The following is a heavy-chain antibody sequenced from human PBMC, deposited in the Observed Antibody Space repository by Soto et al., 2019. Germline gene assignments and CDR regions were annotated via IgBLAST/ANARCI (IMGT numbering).Heavy chain of an antibody. J-gene: IGHJ6*03. CDR3: ARDRFRTGTRHYYYYMDV. CDR2: ISSSSSTI. CDR1: GFTFSSYS. D-gene: IGHD1-7*01. Sequence: GGSLRLSCAASGFTFSSYSMNWVRQAPGKGLEWVSYISSSSSTIYYADSVKGRFTISRDNAKNSLYLQMNSLRAEDTAVYYCARDRFRTGTRHYYYYMDVWGKGTTVTVSS. V-gene: IGHV3-48*01.